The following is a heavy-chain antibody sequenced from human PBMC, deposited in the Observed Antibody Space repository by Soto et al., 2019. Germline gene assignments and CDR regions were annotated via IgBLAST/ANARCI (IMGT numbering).Heavy chain of an antibody. D-gene: IGHD3-10*01. V-gene: IGHV4-30-4*01. CDR2: ISYSGST. Sequence: QVQLQESGPGLVKPSQTLSLTCSVSGGSISSGDSYWSWIRQPPGKDLEWIGLISYSGSTSYNPSLKSRVTISLDTSKNQFSRTLSSVTAADTAVYYCARQLSGSYPYDYWGQGTLVTVSS. CDR3: ARQLSGSYPYDY. CDR1: GGSISSGDSY. J-gene: IGHJ4*02.